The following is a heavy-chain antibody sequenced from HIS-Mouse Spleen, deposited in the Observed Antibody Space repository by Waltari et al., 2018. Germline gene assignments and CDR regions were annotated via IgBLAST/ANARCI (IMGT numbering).Heavy chain of an antibody. CDR3: AREFGLLPPISSRDYDAFDI. D-gene: IGHD3-10*01. Sequence: QLQLQESGPGLVKPSETLSLTCTVSGGSISSSSYYWGWIRQPPGKGLEWIGSIYYSGSTYYNPSLKSRVTISVDTSKNQFSLKLSSVTAVDTAVYYCAREFGLLPPISSRDYDAFDIWGQGTMVTVSS. J-gene: IGHJ3*02. CDR1: GGSISSSSYY. CDR2: IYYSGST. V-gene: IGHV4-39*07.